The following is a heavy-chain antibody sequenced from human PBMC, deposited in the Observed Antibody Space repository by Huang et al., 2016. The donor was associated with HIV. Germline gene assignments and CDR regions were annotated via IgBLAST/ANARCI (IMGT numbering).Heavy chain of an antibody. Sequence: EVQLLESGGGLVQPGGSLRLSCAASGFTFNSYDRGWVRQAPGKGLGWVSTISGSGLTTYYADSVKGRFTISRDNSKNTLYLQINSLRAEDTAVYYCAKDSDYNWHHCDYWGQGNLVSVSS. D-gene: IGHD1-1*01. CDR1: GFTFNSYD. CDR3: AKDSDYNWHHCDY. CDR2: ISGSGLTT. J-gene: IGHJ4*02. V-gene: IGHV3-23*01.